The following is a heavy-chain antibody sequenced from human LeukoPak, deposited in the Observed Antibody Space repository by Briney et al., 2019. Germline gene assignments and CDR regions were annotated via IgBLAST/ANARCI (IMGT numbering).Heavy chain of an antibody. Sequence: GGSLRLSCAASGFTFSSYAMHWVRQAPGKGLEYVSAISSNGGSTYYANSVKGRFTISRDNSKNTLYLQMGSLRAEDMAVYYCARVPTPYYDILTGPYDYWGRGTLVTVSS. CDR3: ARVPTPYYDILTGPYDY. CDR2: ISSNGGST. D-gene: IGHD3-9*01. J-gene: IGHJ4*02. CDR1: GFTFSSYA. V-gene: IGHV3-64*01.